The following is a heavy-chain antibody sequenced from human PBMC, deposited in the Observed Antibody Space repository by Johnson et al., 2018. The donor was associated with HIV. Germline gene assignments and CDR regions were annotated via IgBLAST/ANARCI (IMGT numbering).Heavy chain of an antibody. CDR3: ARESLRGPRAHAFDS. D-gene: IGHD3-10*01. CDR1: GFTFSSYA. Sequence: QVQLVESGGGVVQPGRSLRLSCAASGFTFSSYAMHWVRQAPGKGLEWVAVISYDGSNKYYADSVKGRFTISRDNSKNTLYLQMNSLRAEDTAVYYCARESLRGPRAHAFDSWCQGTMVTVSS. CDR2: ISYDGSNK. J-gene: IGHJ3*02. V-gene: IGHV3-30*04.